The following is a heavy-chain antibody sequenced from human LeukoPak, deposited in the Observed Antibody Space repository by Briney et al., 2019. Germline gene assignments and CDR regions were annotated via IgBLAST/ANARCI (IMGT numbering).Heavy chain of an antibody. D-gene: IGHD2-15*01. J-gene: IGHJ4*02. CDR2: IYTSGST. CDR1: GGSVNSYY. Sequence: SETLSLTCTVSGGSVNSYYWSWIRQPPGKGLEWIGYIYTSGSTNYNPSLKSRVTISVDTSKNQFSLKLTSVTAADTAVYYCARGVRAAPDWGQGTLATVSS. CDR3: ARGVRAAPD. V-gene: IGHV4-59*02.